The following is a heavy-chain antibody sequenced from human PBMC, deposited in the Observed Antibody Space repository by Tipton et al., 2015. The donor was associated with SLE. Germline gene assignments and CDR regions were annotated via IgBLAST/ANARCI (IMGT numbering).Heavy chain of an antibody. V-gene: IGHV4-39*07. D-gene: IGHD6-6*01. CDR1: GGSVSSGSYY. J-gene: IGHJ6*02. Sequence: TLSLTCTVSGGSVSSGSYYWSWIRQPPGKGLEWIGSIYYSGSTYYNPALKSRVTISVDTSKKQFSLKLSSVTAADTAVYYCAYLKEGSSYYYYGMDVWGQGTTVTVSS. CDR3: AYLKEGSSYYYYGMDV. CDR2: IYYSGST.